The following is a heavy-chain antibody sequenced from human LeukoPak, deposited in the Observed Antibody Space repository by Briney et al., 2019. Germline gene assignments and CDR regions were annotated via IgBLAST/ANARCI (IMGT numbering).Heavy chain of an antibody. Sequence: GASVTVSCKASGGTFSSYAISWVRQAPGQGLEWMGGIIPIFGTANYAQKFQGRVTITADESTSTAYMELSSLRSEDTAVYYCARDPGAAAGRGTGFDYWGQGTLVTVSS. CDR1: GGTFSSYA. V-gene: IGHV1-69*01. D-gene: IGHD6-13*01. J-gene: IGHJ4*02. CDR3: ARDPGAAAGRGTGFDY. CDR2: IIPIFGTA.